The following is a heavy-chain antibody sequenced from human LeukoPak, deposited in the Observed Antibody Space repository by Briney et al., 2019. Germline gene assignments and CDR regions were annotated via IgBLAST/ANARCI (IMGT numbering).Heavy chain of an antibody. CDR3: ARTSPGGIYYYYMDV. V-gene: IGHV1-2*02. J-gene: IGHJ6*03. D-gene: IGHD2-2*01. CDR1: GYTFTGYY. Sequence: ASVKVSCKASGYTFTGYYIHWVRQAPGQGLEWMGWINPNSGGTNYAQKLQGRVTMTTDTSTSTAYMELRSLRSDDTAVYYCARTSPGGIYYYYMDVWGKGTTVTVSS. CDR2: INPNSGGT.